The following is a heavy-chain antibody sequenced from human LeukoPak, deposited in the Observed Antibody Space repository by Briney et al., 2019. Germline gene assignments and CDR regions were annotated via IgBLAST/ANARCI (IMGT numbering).Heavy chain of an antibody. CDR3: ARHLDSVS. V-gene: IGHV4-34*01. J-gene: IGHJ4*02. CDR1: GGSFSGYF. Sequence: SGTLSLTCAVYGGSFSGYFWSWIRQPPGKGLEWIGEINHSGSTNYNPSLKSRVTISVDTSKNHFSLNLSSVTAADTAVYYCARHLDSVSWGQGTLVTVSS. CDR2: INHSGST. D-gene: IGHD3-16*01.